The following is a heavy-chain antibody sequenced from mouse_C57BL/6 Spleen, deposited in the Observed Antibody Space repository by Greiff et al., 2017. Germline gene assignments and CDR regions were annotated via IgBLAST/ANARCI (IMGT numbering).Heavy chain of an antibody. CDR1: GYTFTGYW. J-gene: IGHJ3*01. CDR3: ARRRGERTGGVFAY. Sequence: VQLQQSGAELMKPGASVKLSCKATGYTFTGYWIEWVKQRPGHGLEWIGEILPGSGSTNYNEKFKGKATFTGDTSSNTAYMQLSSLTSEDSAIYYCARRRGERTGGVFAYWGQGTLVTVSA. D-gene: IGHD4-1*01. CDR2: ILPGSGST. V-gene: IGHV1-9*01.